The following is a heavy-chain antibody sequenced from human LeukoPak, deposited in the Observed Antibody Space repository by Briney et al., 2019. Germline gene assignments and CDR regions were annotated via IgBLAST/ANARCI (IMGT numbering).Heavy chain of an antibody. Sequence: SETLSLTCGVSGGSISGYYWSWIRQSPGKGLEWIGYIYYSGSTNYNPSLKSRVTISVDTSKNQFSLKLSSVTAADTAVYYCARVTWGYYYYMDVWGKGTTVTISS. CDR1: GGSISGYY. D-gene: IGHD3-16*01. V-gene: IGHV4-59*01. CDR3: ARVTWGYYYYMDV. CDR2: IYYSGST. J-gene: IGHJ6*03.